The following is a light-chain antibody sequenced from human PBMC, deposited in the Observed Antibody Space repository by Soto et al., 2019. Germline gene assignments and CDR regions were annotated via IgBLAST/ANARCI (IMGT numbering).Light chain of an antibody. CDR1: QSVRNN. V-gene: IGKV3-15*01. J-gene: IGKJ3*01. CDR2: VAS. Sequence: EIVMTQSPATLSVSPGERATLSCRASQSVRNNLAWYQQKPGQAPRLLIYVASTRATGTPARFSGSGSGTEFTLTISSLQSEDFAVYYCQHYNKWPFTFGPGTTVDIK. CDR3: QHYNKWPFT.